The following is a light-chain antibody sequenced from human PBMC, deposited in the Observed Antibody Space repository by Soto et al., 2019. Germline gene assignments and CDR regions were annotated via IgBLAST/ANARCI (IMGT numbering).Light chain of an antibody. J-gene: IGKJ1*01. CDR1: QSVSSSY. V-gene: IGKV3-20*01. CDR3: HQYGSSPPT. Sequence: PGERATLSCRASQSVSSSYLAWYQQKPGQAPRLLIYGASSRATGIPDRFSGSGSGTDFTLTISRLEPEDFAVYYCHQYGSSPPTFGQGNKVEIK. CDR2: GAS.